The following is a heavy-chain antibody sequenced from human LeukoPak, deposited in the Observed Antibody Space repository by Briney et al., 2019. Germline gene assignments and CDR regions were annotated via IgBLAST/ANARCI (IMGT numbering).Heavy chain of an antibody. D-gene: IGHD1-26*01. CDR1: GYTFSELA. CDR3: ATKSYVEVFYYGMDV. CDR2: FDPEDGEI. J-gene: IGHJ6*02. Sequence: ASVKVSCKVSGYTFSELAMRWVRQGPGTGLEWMGGFDPEDGEIIYAQKFQGRVTMTEDASTHTAYMKLSSLRSEETAVYYCATKSYVEVFYYGMDVWGQGTTVTVSS. V-gene: IGHV1-24*01.